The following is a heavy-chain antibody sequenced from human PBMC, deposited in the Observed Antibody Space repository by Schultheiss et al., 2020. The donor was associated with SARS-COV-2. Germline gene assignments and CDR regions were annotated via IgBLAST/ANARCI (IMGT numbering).Heavy chain of an antibody. CDR3: ANRLGIWYFDL. Sequence: GGSLRLSFAASGFIFDDYGMSWVRQAPGRGLEWVSGINWNGGSTGYADSVKGRFTLSRDNAKNSLYLQMNSLRAEDTALYYCANRLGIWYFDLWGRGTLVTVSS. D-gene: IGHD7-27*01. CDR1: GFIFDDYG. CDR2: INWNGGST. J-gene: IGHJ2*01. V-gene: IGHV3-20*03.